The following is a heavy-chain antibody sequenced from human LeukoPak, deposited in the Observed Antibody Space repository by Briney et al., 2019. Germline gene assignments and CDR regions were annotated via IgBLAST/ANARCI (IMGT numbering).Heavy chain of an antibody. D-gene: IGHD1-14*01. Sequence: ASVKVSCKASGYTFTGYYLHWVRQAPGQGLEWMGWLNPKTGSTSYAQKFQGRVTMTRDTSISTVNMELSRLTSDDTAVYYCARATAENDHWGQGTLVTVSS. CDR3: ARATAENDH. CDR2: LNPKTGST. V-gene: IGHV1-2*02. CDR1: GYTFTGYY. J-gene: IGHJ4*02.